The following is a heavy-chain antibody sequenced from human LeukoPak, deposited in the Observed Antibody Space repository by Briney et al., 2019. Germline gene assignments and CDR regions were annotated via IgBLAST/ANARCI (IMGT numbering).Heavy chain of an antibody. CDR3: ARQPYYDYVWGSYRSRYWFDP. CDR1: GFTFSSYS. Sequence: PGGSLRLSCAASGFTFSSYSMNWVRQAPGKGLVWVSSISGSSNYIYYADSVKGRFTISRDNAKNSLYLQMNSLRPEDTAVYYCARQPYYDYVWGSYRSRYWFDPWGQGTLVTVSS. D-gene: IGHD3-16*02. V-gene: IGHV3-21*01. J-gene: IGHJ5*02. CDR2: ISGSSNYI.